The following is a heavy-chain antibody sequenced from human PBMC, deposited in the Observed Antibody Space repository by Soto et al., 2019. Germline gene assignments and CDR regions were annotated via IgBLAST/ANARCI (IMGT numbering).Heavy chain of an antibody. V-gene: IGHV1-69*12. Sequence: QVQLVQSGAEVKKPGSSVKVSCKASGGTFSSYAISWVRQAPGQGLEWMGGIIPIFGTANYAQKFQGRVTITADESXXTXYXXLSSLRSEDTAVYYCARDMRRGPYYGSGSYHDGDYWGQGTLVTVSS. CDR1: GGTFSSYA. D-gene: IGHD3-10*01. J-gene: IGHJ4*02. CDR3: ARDMRRGPYYGSGSYHDGDY. CDR2: IIPIFGTA.